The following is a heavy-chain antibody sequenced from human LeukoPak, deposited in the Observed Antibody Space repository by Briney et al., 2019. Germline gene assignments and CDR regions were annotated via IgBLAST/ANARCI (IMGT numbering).Heavy chain of an antibody. CDR3: TTTYHYDSSPGSFDY. CDR1: GFTFTNAW. V-gene: IGHV3-15*01. J-gene: IGHJ4*02. Sequence: GGSLRLSCAASGFTFTNAWMTWVRQAPGKGLEWVGRIKSKADGGISDYAKPVKGRFTFSRDDSKNTLYLLMNSLNAEDTGVYYCTTTYHYDSSPGSFDYWGQGTLVTVSS. D-gene: IGHD3-22*01. CDR2: IKSKADGGIS.